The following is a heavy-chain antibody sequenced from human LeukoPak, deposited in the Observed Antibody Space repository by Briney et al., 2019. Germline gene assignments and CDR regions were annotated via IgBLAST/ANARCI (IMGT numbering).Heavy chain of an antibody. CDR3: TTGVPADMAFLPDY. CDR2: IKSKTDGGTT. D-gene: IGHD2-2*01. CDR1: GFTFSNAW. J-gene: IGHJ4*02. V-gene: IGHV3-15*01. Sequence: AGGSLRLSCAASGFTFSNAWMSWLRQAPGKGLEWVGRIKSKTDGGTTDYAAPVKGKFTISRDDSKNTLYLQMNSLTTQDTAVYSCTTGVPADMAFLPDYWGQGTLVTVSS.